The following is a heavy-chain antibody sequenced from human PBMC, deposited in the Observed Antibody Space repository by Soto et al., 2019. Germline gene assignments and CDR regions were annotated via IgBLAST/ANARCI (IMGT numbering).Heavy chain of an antibody. D-gene: IGHD3-22*01. Sequence: PGGSLRLSCAASGFTFSGYAMSWVRQAPGKGLEWVSAISGSGGSTYYADSVKGRFTTSRDNSKNTLYLQMSSLRAEDTAVYYCASPYYYDSSGYYYFDYWGQGTLVTVSS. V-gene: IGHV3-23*01. CDR3: ASPYYYDSSGYYYFDY. CDR2: ISGSGGST. J-gene: IGHJ4*02. CDR1: GFTFSGYA.